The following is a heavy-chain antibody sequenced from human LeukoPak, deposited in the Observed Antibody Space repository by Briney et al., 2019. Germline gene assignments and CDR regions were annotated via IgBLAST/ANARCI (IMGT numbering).Heavy chain of an antibody. V-gene: IGHV3-20*04. J-gene: IGHJ4*02. D-gene: IGHD1-1*01. CDR2: INWNGGST. Sequence: GGSLRLSCAASGFTFYDYGMSWVRQATGKGMEWVSGINWNGGSTGYADSVKGRFTISRDNAKNSLYLQMNSLTAEDTAIYYCAKATGTLGNWGQGTLVTVSS. CDR1: GFTFYDYG. CDR3: AKATGTLGN.